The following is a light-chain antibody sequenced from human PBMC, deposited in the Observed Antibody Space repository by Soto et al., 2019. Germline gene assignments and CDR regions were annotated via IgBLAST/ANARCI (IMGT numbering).Light chain of an antibody. J-gene: IGLJ2*01. V-gene: IGLV1-51*01. Sequence: QSVLTQPPSVSAAPGQKVTISCSGSSSNIGNNYVSWYQQLPGTAPKLLIYDNNERPSGIPDRFSGSKSGNTASLTISGLQPEDEADYYCCTYAPSVNFVVFGGGTKLTVL. CDR1: SSNIGNNY. CDR2: DNN. CDR3: CTYAPSVNFVV.